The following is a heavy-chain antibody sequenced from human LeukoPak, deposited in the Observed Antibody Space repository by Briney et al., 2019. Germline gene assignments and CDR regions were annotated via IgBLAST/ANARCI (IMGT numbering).Heavy chain of an antibody. CDR3: ARAKRIQSTSSSHTLYYFDY. CDR1: GFTFSSYW. D-gene: IGHD6-13*01. V-gene: IGHV3-7*01. CDR2: IKQDGSEK. J-gene: IGHJ4*02. Sequence: GGSLRLSCAASGFTFSSYWVSWVRQAPGKGLEWVANIKQDGSEKYYVDSVKGRFTISRDNAKNSLYLQMNSLRAEDTAVYYCARAKRIQSTSSSHTLYYFDYWGQGTLVTVSS.